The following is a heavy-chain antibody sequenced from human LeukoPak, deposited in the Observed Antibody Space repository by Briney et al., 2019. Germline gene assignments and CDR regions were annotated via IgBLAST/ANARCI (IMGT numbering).Heavy chain of an antibody. J-gene: IGHJ3*02. Sequence: GGSLRLSCAASGFTFSSYAMHWVRQAPGKGLEWVAVISYDGSNKYYADSVKGRFTISRDNSKSTLYLQMNSLRAEDTAVYYCAKDRSGSFHLDAFDIWGQGTMVTVSS. CDR2: ISYDGSNK. CDR1: GFTFSSYA. D-gene: IGHD1-26*01. CDR3: AKDRSGSFHLDAFDI. V-gene: IGHV3-30*04.